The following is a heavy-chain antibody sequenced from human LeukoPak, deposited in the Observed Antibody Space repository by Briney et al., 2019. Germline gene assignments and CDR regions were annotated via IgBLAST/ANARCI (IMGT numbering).Heavy chain of an antibody. V-gene: IGHV3-9*01. Sequence: GRSLRLSCAASGFTFDDYAMHWVRQAPGKGLEWVSGISWNSGSIGYADSVKGRFTISRDNAKNSLYLQMNSLRAEDTALYYCAKDIRFLEWEGYYGMDVWGQGTTVTASS. D-gene: IGHD3-3*01. J-gene: IGHJ6*02. CDR3: AKDIRFLEWEGYYGMDV. CDR1: GFTFDDYA. CDR2: ISWNSGSI.